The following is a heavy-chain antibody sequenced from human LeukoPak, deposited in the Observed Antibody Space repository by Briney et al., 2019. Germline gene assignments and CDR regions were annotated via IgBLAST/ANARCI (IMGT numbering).Heavy chain of an antibody. CDR3: ARAEVVLYCGGDCYTAEYFQH. J-gene: IGHJ1*01. Sequence: SQTLSLTCAISGDSVSSNSAAWNWIRQSPSRGLEWLGRTYYRSKWYNDYAVSVKSRITINPDTSKNQFSLQLNSVTPEDTAVYYCARAEVVLYCGGDCYTAEYFQHWGQGTLVTVSS. D-gene: IGHD2-21*02. V-gene: IGHV6-1*01. CDR1: GDSVSSNSAA. CDR2: TYYRSKWYN.